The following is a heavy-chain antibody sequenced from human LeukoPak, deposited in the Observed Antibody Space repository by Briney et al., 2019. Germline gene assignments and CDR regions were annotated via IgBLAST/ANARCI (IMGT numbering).Heavy chain of an antibody. J-gene: IGHJ4*02. D-gene: IGHD2-21*02. Sequence: PGGSLRLSCAASGFTFSSYAMSWVRQAPGKGLEWVSAISGSGGSTYYADFVKGRFTISRDNSKNTLYLQMNSLRAEDTAVYYCAKDRAYCGGDCYPGSDFDYWGQGTLVTVSS. V-gene: IGHV3-23*01. CDR1: GFTFSSYA. CDR3: AKDRAYCGGDCYPGSDFDY. CDR2: ISGSGGST.